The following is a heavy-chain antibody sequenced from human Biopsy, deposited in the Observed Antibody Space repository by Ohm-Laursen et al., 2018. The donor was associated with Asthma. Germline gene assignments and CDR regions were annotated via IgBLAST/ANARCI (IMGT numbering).Heavy chain of an antibody. V-gene: IGHV3-30*18. CDR1: GFTFSNYG. J-gene: IGHJ3*01. Sequence: SLRLSCAASGFTFSNYGMHWVRQAPGKGLDWVAVISFDGSNKNYTDSVKGRFTISRDNSKTTLSLQMNSLTEGDTAVYYCVKALGGGDGFDVWGLGTTVTVSS. CDR3: VKALGGGDGFDV. CDR2: ISFDGSNK.